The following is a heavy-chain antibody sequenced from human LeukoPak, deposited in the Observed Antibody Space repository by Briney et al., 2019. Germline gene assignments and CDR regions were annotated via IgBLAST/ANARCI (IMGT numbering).Heavy chain of an antibody. CDR1: GASISSSIW. J-gene: IGHJ5*02. Sequence: PSETLSLTCAVSGASISSSIWWSRVRPPPGKGLECIGEIYHSGSTNYNSSLKSRVTISVDRSKNQFTLKLSSVTAADTAVYYCARGDSRVSSSSCSAWGQGTLVTVSS. V-gene: IGHV4-4*02. CDR3: ARGDSRVSSSSCSA. CDR2: IYHSGST. D-gene: IGHD2-2*01.